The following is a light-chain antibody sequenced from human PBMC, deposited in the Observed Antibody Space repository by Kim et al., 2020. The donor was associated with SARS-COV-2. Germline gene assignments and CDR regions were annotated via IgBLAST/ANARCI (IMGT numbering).Light chain of an antibody. V-gene: IGKV1-12*01. CDR1: QGISSW. J-gene: IGKJ4*01. CDR3: QQADSFPLT. Sequence: ASVGATVTITCRARQGISSWLAWYQQKPGKAPKLLIYAASSLQSGVPLRFSGSGSGTDFTLTISSLKPEDVATYFCQQADSFPLTFGGGTKVDIK. CDR2: AAS.